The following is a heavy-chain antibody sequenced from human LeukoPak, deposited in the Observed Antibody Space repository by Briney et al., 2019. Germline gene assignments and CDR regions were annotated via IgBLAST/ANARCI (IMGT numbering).Heavy chain of an antibody. Sequence: KPGESLKISCKGSGYSFTSYWIGWVRQMPGKGLEWMGIIYPGDSDTRYSPSFQGQVTISADKSISTAYLLWSSLKASDTAMYYCARQGRDYAVPYYFDYWGQGTLVTVSS. J-gene: IGHJ4*02. V-gene: IGHV5-51*01. D-gene: IGHD4-17*01. CDR2: IYPGDSDT. CDR1: GYSFTSYW. CDR3: ARQGRDYAVPYYFDY.